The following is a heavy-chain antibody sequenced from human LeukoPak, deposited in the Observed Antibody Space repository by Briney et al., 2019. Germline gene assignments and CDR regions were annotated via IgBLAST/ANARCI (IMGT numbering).Heavy chain of an antibody. Sequence: SVKVSCKASGGTFSSYAIGWVRQAPGQGLEWMGGIIPIFGTANYAQKFQGRVTITADESTSTAYMELSSLRSEDTAVYYCARGVVVVPAATAGSNWFDPWGQGTLVTVSS. CDR2: IIPIFGTA. V-gene: IGHV1-69*01. CDR1: GGTFSSYA. D-gene: IGHD2-2*01. J-gene: IGHJ5*02. CDR3: ARGVVVVPAATAGSNWFDP.